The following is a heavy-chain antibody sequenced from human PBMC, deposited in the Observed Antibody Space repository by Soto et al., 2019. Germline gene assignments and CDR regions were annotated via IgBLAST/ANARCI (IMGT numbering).Heavy chain of an antibody. D-gene: IGHD6-13*01. Sequence: GESLKISCKGSGYSFTSYWITWVRQMPGKGLEWMGRIDLSDSYTSYSPSFQGHVTISADKSICTAYLQWSSLKASDTAIYYCARQGIAATGTLNWFDPWGQGTLVTVSS. V-gene: IGHV5-10-1*01. CDR3: ARQGIAATGTLNWFDP. CDR1: GYSFTSYW. J-gene: IGHJ5*02. CDR2: IDLSDSYT.